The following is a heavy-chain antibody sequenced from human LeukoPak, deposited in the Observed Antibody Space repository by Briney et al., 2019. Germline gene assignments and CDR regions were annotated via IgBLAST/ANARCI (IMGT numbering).Heavy chain of an antibody. V-gene: IGHV4-38-2*02. CDR1: GYSISSGYY. D-gene: IGHD3-16*01. CDR3: ARTGGGVLGD. CDR2: IYYSGYT. Sequence: PSETLSLTCTVSGYSISSGYYWGWIRQPPGKGLEWIGSIYYSGYTYYNASVESRVTISVDTSKNQFSLKLSSVTAADTAVYYCARTGGGVLGDWGQGTLVTVSS. J-gene: IGHJ4*02.